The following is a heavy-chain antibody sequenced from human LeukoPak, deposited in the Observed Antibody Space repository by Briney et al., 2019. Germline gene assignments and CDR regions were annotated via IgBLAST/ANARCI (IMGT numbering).Heavy chain of an antibody. CDR1: AFTFGIHG. CDR3: ARDRCSNSVCPFDY. D-gene: IGHD6-13*01. Sequence: GHSLRLSCVGSAFTFGIHGMDWVRQAPGEGLECVSFISTSGTYIKYADALKGRFNVFRDNVKSSLYLQMSSLTAEDTAVYYCARDRCSNSVCPFDYWGQGTLVIVSS. J-gene: IGHJ4*02. V-gene: IGHV3-21*06. CDR2: ISTSGTYI.